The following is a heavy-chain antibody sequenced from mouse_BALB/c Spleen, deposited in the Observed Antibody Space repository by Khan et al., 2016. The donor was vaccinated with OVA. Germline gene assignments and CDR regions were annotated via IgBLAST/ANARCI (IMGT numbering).Heavy chain of an antibody. Sequence: EVQRVESGGDLVEPGGSLKLSCAASGFTFSSYGMSWVRQTPDKRLEWVATISTGGHYTYYPDSVRGRFTISRDNAKNTLYLQMTSLKSEDTAMFYCARLAYYDDSEGFAYWGQGTLVTVSA. J-gene: IGHJ3*01. CDR1: GFTFSSYG. CDR3: ARLAYYDDSEGFAY. CDR2: ISTGGHYT. V-gene: IGHV5-6*01. D-gene: IGHD1-1*01.